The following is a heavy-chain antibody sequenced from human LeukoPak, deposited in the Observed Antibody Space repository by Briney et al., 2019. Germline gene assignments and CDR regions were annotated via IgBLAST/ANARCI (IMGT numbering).Heavy chain of an antibody. CDR1: GFTFSSYG. D-gene: IGHD6-13*01. V-gene: IGHV3-30*02. Sequence: GGSLRLSCAASGFTFSSYGMHWVRQAPGKGLEWVAFIRYDGSNKYYADSVKGRFTISRDNSKNTLYLQMNGLRAEDTAVYYCAKSFGIAAAGIDYWGQGTLVTVSS. J-gene: IGHJ4*02. CDR2: IRYDGSNK. CDR3: AKSFGIAAAGIDY.